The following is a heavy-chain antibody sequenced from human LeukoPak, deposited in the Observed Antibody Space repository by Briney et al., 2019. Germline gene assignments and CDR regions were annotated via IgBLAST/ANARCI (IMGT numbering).Heavy chain of an antibody. CDR2: INPNSGGT. D-gene: IGHD3-10*01. J-gene: IGHJ4*02. Sequence: ASVKVSCKASGYTFTGYYMHWVRQAPGQGLEWMGWINPNSGGTNYAQKFQGRVTMTRDTSISTAYMELSRLRSDDTAVYYCARESRGITMVRGASPFDYWGQGTLVTVSS. CDR3: ARESRGITMVRGASPFDY. V-gene: IGHV1-2*02. CDR1: GYTFTGYY.